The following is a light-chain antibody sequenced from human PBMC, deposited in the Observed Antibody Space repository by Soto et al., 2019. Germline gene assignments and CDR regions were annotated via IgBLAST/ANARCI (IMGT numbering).Light chain of an antibody. CDR2: GAS. CDR3: HYYADSPYT. CDR1: QSVRSGS. V-gene: IGKV3-20*01. J-gene: IGKJ2*01. Sequence: EVVLTQSPGTLSLSPGEGATLSCRASQSVRSGSLAWYQQKPGQAPRLLIFGASSRATDTPDRFSGSGSGTDFTLTITRVDTEDFAVYYCHYYADSPYTFGQGTRLE.